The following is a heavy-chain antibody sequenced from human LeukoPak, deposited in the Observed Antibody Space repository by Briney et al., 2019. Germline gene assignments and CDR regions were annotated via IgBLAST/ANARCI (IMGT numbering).Heavy chain of an antibody. CDR2: ISYDGSNK. D-gene: IGHD1-26*01. V-gene: IGHV3-30-3*01. CDR3: ARGRGSRTKNWFDP. Sequence: GRSLRLSCAASGFTFSSYAMHWVRQAPGKGLEWVAVISYDGSNKYYADSVKGRFTISRDNSKNTLYLQMNSLRAEDTAVYYCARGRGSRTKNWFDPWGQGTLVTVSS. J-gene: IGHJ5*02. CDR1: GFTFSSYA.